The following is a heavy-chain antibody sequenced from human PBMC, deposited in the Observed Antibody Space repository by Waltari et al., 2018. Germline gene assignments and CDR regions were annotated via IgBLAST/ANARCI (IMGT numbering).Heavy chain of an antibody. D-gene: IGHD3-10*01. J-gene: IGHJ4*02. Sequence: QVQLQESGPGLVKPSETLSLTCTVSGYSISSGYYWGWIRQPPGKGLEWIGSIYHSGSTYYNPSLKSRVTISVDTSKNQFSLKLSSVTAADTAVYYCARLNVVQGLSGGYFDYWGQGTLVTVSS. CDR3: ARLNVVQGLSGGYFDY. CDR2: IYHSGST. CDR1: GYSISSGYY. V-gene: IGHV4-38-2*02.